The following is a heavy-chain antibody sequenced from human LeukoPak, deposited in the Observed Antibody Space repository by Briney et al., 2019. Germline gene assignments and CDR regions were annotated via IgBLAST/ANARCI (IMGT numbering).Heavy chain of an antibody. V-gene: IGHV1-2*02. J-gene: IGHJ5*02. D-gene: IGHD6-13*01. CDR1: GYTFTGYY. CDR3: ASAISSSSWHNWFDP. Sequence: GASVKVSCKASGYTFTGYYMHWVRQAPGQGLEWMGWINPNSGGTNYAQKFQGRVTMTRDTSISTAYMELSRLRSDDTAVYYCASAISSSSWHNWFDPWGQRTLVTVSS. CDR2: INPNSGGT.